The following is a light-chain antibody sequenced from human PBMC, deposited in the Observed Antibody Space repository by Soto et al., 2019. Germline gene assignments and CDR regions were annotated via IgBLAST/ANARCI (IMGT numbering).Light chain of an antibody. Sequence: SYELTQPPSVSVAPGKTARITCGGSNIGSNNVHWYQQQPGQAPVLVISYNSDRPSGIPERFSGSNSENTATLTITRVEAGDEADYYCQVWDSSSDHYVFGTGTKLTVL. V-gene: IGLV3-21*04. J-gene: IGLJ1*01. CDR3: QVWDSSSDHYV. CDR2: YNS. CDR1: NIGSNN.